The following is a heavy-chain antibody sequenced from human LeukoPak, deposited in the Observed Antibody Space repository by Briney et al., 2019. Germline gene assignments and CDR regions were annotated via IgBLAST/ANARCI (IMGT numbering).Heavy chain of an antibody. D-gene: IGHD2-2*01. CDR2: IKQDRSGK. CDR1: GFTFSSYW. Sequence: GGSLRLSCAASGFTFSSYWMSWVRQAPGKGLEWVANIKQDRSGKYYVDSVKGRFTISRDNAKNSLYLQMNSLRAEDTAVYYCARDAAYCSSTSPCYYYYYMDVWGKGTTVTVSS. V-gene: IGHV3-7*01. J-gene: IGHJ6*03. CDR3: ARDAAYCSSTSPCYYYYYMDV.